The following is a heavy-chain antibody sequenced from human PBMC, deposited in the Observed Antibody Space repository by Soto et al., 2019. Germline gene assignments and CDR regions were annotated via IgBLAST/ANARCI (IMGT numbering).Heavy chain of an antibody. D-gene: IGHD3-3*01. V-gene: IGHV3-23*01. CDR1: GFTFSSYA. CDR2: ISGGGGSA. CDR3: AKGVSLRFLEWLFHGMDV. Sequence: GGSLRLSCAAAGFTFSSYAMSWVRQAPGKGLEWVSAISGGGGSAYYADSVKGRFTISRDNSKNTLYLQMNSLRAEDTAVYYCAKGVSLRFLEWLFHGMDVWGQGTTVTVSS. J-gene: IGHJ6*02.